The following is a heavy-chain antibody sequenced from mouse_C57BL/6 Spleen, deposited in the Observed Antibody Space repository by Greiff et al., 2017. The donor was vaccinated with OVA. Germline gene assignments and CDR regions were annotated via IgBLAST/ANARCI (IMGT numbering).Heavy chain of an antibody. CDR3: ARSGGYDYGYVEV. Sequence: QVQLKQSGAELARPGASVKLSCKASGYTFTSYGISWVKQRTGQGLEWIGEIYPRSGNTYYNEKFKGKATLTADKSSSTAYMELRSLTSEDSAVYFCARSGGYDYGYVEVWGTGTTVTVSS. D-gene: IGHD2-3*01. CDR2: IYPRSGNT. J-gene: IGHJ1*03. CDR1: GYTFTSYG. V-gene: IGHV1-81*01.